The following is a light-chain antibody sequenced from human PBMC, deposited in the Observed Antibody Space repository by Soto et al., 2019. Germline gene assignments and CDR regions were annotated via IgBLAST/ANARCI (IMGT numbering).Light chain of an antibody. CDR1: SSDVGGYNY. CDR2: EVS. J-gene: IGLJ3*02. CDR3: TSYTSSSTLV. Sequence: QSALTQPASVSGSPGQSITISCTGTSSDVGGYNYVSWYQQHPGKAPKLMIYEVSNRPSGVSHRFSGSKSGNTASLTISWLLSEDEADYYCTSYTSSSTLVFGGGTQLTVL. V-gene: IGLV2-14*01.